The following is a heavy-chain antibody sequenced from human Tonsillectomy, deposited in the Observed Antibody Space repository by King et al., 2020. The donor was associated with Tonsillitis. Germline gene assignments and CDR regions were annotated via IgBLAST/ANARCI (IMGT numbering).Heavy chain of an antibody. D-gene: IGHD6-25*01. J-gene: IGHJ4*02. CDR3: ARGSDDPGLDY. CDR2: ISYDGSNK. CDR1: GFTFRNYG. V-gene: IGHV3-30*03. Sequence: VQLVESGGGVVQPGRSLRLSCAASGFTFRNYGIHWVRQAPGKGLEWVAVISYDGSNKYYADSVKGRFTISRDNAKNSLYLQMNSLRAEDTAVYYCARGSDDPGLDYWGQGILVTVSS.